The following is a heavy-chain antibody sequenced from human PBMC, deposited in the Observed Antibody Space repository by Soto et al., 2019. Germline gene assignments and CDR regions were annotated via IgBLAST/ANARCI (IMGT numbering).Heavy chain of an antibody. CDR2: IIPIFGTA. CDR3: AKVRYSSPIGYYYGMDV. V-gene: IGHV1-69*13. D-gene: IGHD6-19*01. J-gene: IGHJ6*02. Sequence: SVKVSCKASRVAFSKFIVTWVRQAPGLGLEWVGGIIPIFGTANYAQKFQGRVTITADESTSTSYMEVNNLRSEDTAVYYCAKVRYSSPIGYYYGMDVWGQGTTVTVAS. CDR1: RVAFSKFI.